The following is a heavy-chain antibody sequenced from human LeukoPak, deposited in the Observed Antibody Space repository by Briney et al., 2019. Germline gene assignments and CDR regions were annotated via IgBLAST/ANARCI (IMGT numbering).Heavy chain of an antibody. CDR3: AGYDFWSGYHTFDY. Sequence: GGSLRLSCAASGFTFSSYEMNWVRQAPGKGREWVSYISSSGSTIYYADSVKGRFTISRDNAKNSLYLQMNSLRAEDTAVYYCAGYDFWSGYHTFDYWGQGTLVTVSS. CDR1: GFTFSSYE. CDR2: ISSSGSTI. V-gene: IGHV3-48*03. D-gene: IGHD3-3*01. J-gene: IGHJ4*02.